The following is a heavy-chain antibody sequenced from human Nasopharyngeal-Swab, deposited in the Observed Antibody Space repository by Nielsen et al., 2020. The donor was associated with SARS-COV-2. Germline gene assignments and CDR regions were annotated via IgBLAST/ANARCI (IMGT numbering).Heavy chain of an antibody. D-gene: IGHD2-2*01. CDR2: IYYSGST. V-gene: IGHV4-59*01. CDR3: ARLMGSSNSFGRFDP. J-gene: IGHJ5*02. CDR1: GGSISSYY. Sequence: SETLSLTCTVSGGSISSYYWSWIRQPPGKGLEWIGYIYYSGSTNYNPSLKSRVTISVDTSKNQFSLKLSSVTAADTAVYYCARLMGSSNSFGRFDPWGQGTLVTVSS.